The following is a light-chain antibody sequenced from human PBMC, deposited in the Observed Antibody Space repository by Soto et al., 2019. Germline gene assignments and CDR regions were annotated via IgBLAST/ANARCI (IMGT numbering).Light chain of an antibody. CDR3: QSYDSSLSAWV. CDR2: GNI. V-gene: IGLV1-40*01. J-gene: IGLJ2*01. Sequence: QSALTQPPSVSGAPGQRVTMSCTGSSSNIGAGYDVHWFQQLPGTAPRLLIYGNINRLAGVPARFSGSKSGTSASLAITGLQAEDEADYYCQSYDSSLSAWVFGGGTKVTVL. CDR1: SSNIGAGYD.